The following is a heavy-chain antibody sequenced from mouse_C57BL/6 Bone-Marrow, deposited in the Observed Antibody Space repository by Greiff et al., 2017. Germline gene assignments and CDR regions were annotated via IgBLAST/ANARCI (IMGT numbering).Heavy chain of an antibody. CDR2: ISGGGGNT. V-gene: IGHV5-9*01. CDR1: GFTFSSYT. D-gene: IGHD1-1*01. J-gene: IGHJ4*01. CDR3: ARKGLLGAMDY. Sequence: EVNVVESGGGLVKPGGSLKLSCAASGFTFSSYTMSWVRQTPEKRLEWVATISGGGGNTYYPDSVKGRFTISRDNAKNTLYLQMSSLRSEDTALYYCARKGLLGAMDYWGQGTSVTGSS.